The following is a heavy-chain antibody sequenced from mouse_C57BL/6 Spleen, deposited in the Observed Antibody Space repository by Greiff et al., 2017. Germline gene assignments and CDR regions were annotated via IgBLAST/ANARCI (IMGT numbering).Heavy chain of an antibody. CDR3: ARDYDAMDY. Sequence: EVKLVESGPGLVKPSQSLSLTCSVTGYSITSGYYWNWIRQFPGNKLEWMCYISYDGSNNYNPSIKNRISITLDTSKNQFFLKLNSVTTEDTATYYCARDYDAMDYWGQGTSVTVSS. D-gene: IGHD1-1*02. CDR2: ISYDGSN. CDR1: GYSITSGYY. J-gene: IGHJ4*01. V-gene: IGHV3-6*01.